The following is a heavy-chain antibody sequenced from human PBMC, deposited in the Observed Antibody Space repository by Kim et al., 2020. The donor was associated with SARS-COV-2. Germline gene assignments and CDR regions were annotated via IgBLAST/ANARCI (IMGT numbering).Heavy chain of an antibody. J-gene: IGHJ4*02. CDR3: ARLDSSGYYSDY. V-gene: IGHV4-39*01. Sequence: YYNPSLKSRVTISVDTSKNQFSLKLSSVTAADTAVYYCARLDSSGYYSDYWGQGTLVTVSS. D-gene: IGHD3-22*01.